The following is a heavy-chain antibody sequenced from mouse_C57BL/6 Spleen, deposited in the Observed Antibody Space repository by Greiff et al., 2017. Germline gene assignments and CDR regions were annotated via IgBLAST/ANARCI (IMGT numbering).Heavy chain of an antibody. CDR2: IDPETGGT. J-gene: IGHJ2*01. CDR3: TRGGIYYGYDEVY. CDR1: GYTFTDYE. V-gene: IGHV1-15*01. Sequence: VQLQQSGAELVRPGASVTLSCKASGYTFTDYEMHWVKQTPVHGLEWIGAIDPETGGTAYNQKFKGKAILTADKSSSTAYMELRSLTSEDSAVYYCTRGGIYYGYDEVYWGQGTTLTVSS. D-gene: IGHD2-2*01.